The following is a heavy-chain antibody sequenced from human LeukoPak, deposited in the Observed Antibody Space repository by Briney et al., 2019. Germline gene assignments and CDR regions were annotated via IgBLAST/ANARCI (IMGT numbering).Heavy chain of an antibody. Sequence: PGGSLRLSCAASGFTFSSYSMNWVRQAPGKGLEWVSYISSSSSTIYYADSVKGRFTISRDNAKNSLYLQMNSLRAEDTAVYYCASPTGLYGMDVWGQGTTVTVSS. J-gene: IGHJ6*02. D-gene: IGHD1-1*01. CDR1: GFTFSSYS. V-gene: IGHV3-48*04. CDR2: ISSSSSTI. CDR3: ASPTGLYGMDV.